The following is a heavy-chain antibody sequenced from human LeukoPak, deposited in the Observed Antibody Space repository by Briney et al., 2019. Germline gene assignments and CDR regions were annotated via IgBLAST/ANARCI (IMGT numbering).Heavy chain of an antibody. Sequence: GGSLRLSCAASGFTFSSFWMHWVRQAPGKGLVWVSRINTDGSSTSYADSVKGRFTISRDNAKKMLYLQMNSLRAEDTAVYYCARVVRSDYSLYFQHWGQGTLVTVSS. D-gene: IGHD4-11*01. V-gene: IGHV3-74*01. J-gene: IGHJ1*01. CDR3: ARVVRSDYSLYFQH. CDR1: GFTFSSFW. CDR2: INTDGSST.